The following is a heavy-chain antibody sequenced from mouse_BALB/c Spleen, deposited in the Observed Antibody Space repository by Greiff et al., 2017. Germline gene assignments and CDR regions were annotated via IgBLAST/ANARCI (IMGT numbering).Heavy chain of an antibody. V-gene: IGHV5-9-4*01. CDR3: ARDRRITTGNAMDY. CDR2: ISSGGSYT. CDR1: GFTFSSYA. J-gene: IGHJ4*01. D-gene: IGHD2-4*01. Sequence: EVKLMESGGGLVKPGGSLKLSCAASGFTFSSYAMSWVRQSPEKRLEWVAEISSGGSYTYYPDTVTGRFTISRDNAKNTLYLEMSSLRSEDTAMYYCARDRRITTGNAMDYWGQGTSVTVSS.